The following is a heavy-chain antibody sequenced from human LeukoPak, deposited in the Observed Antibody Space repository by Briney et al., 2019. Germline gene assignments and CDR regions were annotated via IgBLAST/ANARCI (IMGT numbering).Heavy chain of an antibody. D-gene: IGHD6-6*01. CDR1: GYTFTGYY. CDR2: INPNSGGT. V-gene: IGHV1-2*02. J-gene: IGHJ4*02. CDR3: ARDPAQYSSSPPCYFDY. Sequence: ASVKVSCKASGYTFTGYYMHWVRQAPGQGLEWMGWINPNSGGTNYAQKFQGRVTMTRDTSISTAYMELSRLRSDDTAVYYCARDPAQYSSSPPCYFDYWGQGTLVTVSS.